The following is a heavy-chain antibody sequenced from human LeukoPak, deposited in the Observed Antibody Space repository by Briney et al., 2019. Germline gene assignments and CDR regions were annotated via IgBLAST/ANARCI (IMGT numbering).Heavy chain of an antibody. V-gene: IGHV1-2*02. CDR3: ARARDTSSYYSVGY. CDR2: INPISGGT. Sequence: GASVKVSCKASGYTFTAYYMHWVRQAPGQGLEWMGWINPISGGTNYAQNFQGRVTMTRDTSISTAYMKLSSLTSDDTAVYFCARARDTSSYYSVGYWGQGTLVTVSS. J-gene: IGHJ4*02. CDR1: GYTFTAYY. D-gene: IGHD3-22*01.